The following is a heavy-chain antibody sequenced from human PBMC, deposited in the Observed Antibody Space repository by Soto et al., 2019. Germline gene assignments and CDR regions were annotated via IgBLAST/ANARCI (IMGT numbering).Heavy chain of an antibody. CDR2: IWYDGSNK. CDR1: GFTFSSYG. J-gene: IGHJ6*02. D-gene: IGHD2-21*01. CDR3: ARVGDCGGDCYIMDV. Sequence: QVQLVESGGGVVQPGRSLRLSCAASGFTFSSYGMHWVRQAPGKGLEWVAVIWYDGSNKYYADSVKGRFTISRDNSKNTLYLQMNSLRSEDTAVYHCARVGDCGGDCYIMDVWGQGTTVTVSS. V-gene: IGHV3-33*01.